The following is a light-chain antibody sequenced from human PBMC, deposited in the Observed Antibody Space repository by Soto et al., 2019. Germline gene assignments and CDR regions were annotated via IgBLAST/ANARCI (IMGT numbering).Light chain of an antibody. J-gene: IGLJ2*01. V-gene: IGLV1-51*01. Sequence: QSVLTQPPSVSAAPGQKVTISCSGSSSNIGNNYVSWYQQLTGAAPKLLIDDNDKRPSGIPDRFSGYKSDTSATLGITGRKTGDEADYVCGTWDSSLSVVVFGGGTKLTVL. CDR2: DND. CDR1: SSNIGNNY. CDR3: GTWDSSLSVVV.